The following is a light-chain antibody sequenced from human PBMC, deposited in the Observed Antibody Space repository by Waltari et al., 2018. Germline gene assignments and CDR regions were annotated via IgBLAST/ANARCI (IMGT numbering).Light chain of an antibody. CDR3: QQRSLWPLT. CDR1: DSVSRY. Sequence: EIVLIQSPAPLSSFAGERATLSCRASDSVSRYLGWYQQKPGQAPRLLIYDTSFRATGVPARFIGSGYGTDFTLTISSLEPEDFALYFCQQRSLWPLTFGGGTKVEI. J-gene: IGKJ4*01. V-gene: IGKV3-11*01. CDR2: DTS.